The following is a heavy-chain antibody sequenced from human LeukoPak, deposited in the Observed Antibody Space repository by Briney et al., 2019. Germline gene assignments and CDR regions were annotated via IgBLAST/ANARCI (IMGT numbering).Heavy chain of an antibody. CDR1: GGSFSAYY. V-gene: IGHV4-34*01. CDR2: INHSGST. CDR3: ARPPRRAAHGYFDL. J-gene: IGHJ2*01. Sequence: PSETLSLTCAVYGGSFSAYYWTWIRQPPGKGLEWIGEINHSGSTNYNPSVKSRVIISIDTSKNQFSLKLTSVTAADTAIYYCARPPRRAAHGYFDLWGRGTLVTVSS. D-gene: IGHD2-15*01.